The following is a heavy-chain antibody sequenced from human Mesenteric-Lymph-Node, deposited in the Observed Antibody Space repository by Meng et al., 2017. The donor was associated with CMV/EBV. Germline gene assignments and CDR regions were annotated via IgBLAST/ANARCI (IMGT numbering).Heavy chain of an antibody. CDR1: GESFSGYY. D-gene: IGHD3-10*01. J-gene: IGHJ4*02. Sequence: WAVSGESFSGYYWGWLRQPPGRGLEWIGEINQGGGTNYDPSLKSRVTISVDTSKNQISLKLGSVTAADAAVYYCAKVPYYGSGSYVYWGQGTLVTVSS. CDR2: INQGGGT. CDR3: AKVPYYGSGSYVY. V-gene: IGHV4-34*01.